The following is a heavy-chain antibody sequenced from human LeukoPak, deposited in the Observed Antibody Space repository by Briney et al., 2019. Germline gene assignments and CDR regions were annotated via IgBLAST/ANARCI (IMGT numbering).Heavy chain of an antibody. CDR2: TNISGGST. CDR1: FTSYN. CDR3: ARGIVGATPVFNF. V-gene: IGHV1-46*03. Sequence: FTSYNRHMMRLRQAPGQGLEWVTNISGGSTYYAHTSQGRVTITRDTATNTVYMELSSLRSEDTAVYYCARGIVGATPVFNFWGQGTMVTVSS. D-gene: IGHD1-26*01. J-gene: IGHJ3*01.